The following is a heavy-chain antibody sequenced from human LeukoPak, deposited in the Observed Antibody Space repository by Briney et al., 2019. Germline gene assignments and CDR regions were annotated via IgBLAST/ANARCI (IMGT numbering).Heavy chain of an antibody. J-gene: IGHJ6*02. V-gene: IGHV3-7*05. D-gene: IGHD2/OR15-2a*01. CDR2: IKQDGSEK. CDR1: GFTFSSYW. CDR3: ASTTISPVGGMDV. Sequence: PGGSLRLSCAASGFTFSSYWMSWVRQAPGKGLEWVANIKQDGSEKYYVDSVKGRFTISRDSAKNSLYPQVNSLRAEDTAVYYCASTTISPVGGMDVWGQGTTVTVSS.